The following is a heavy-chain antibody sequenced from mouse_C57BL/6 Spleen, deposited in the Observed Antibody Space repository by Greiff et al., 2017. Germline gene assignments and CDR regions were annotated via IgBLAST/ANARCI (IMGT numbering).Heavy chain of an antibody. CDR2: IDPSDSYT. V-gene: IGHV1-69*01. CDR1: GYTFTSYW. Sequence: QVQLQQPGAELVMPGASVKLSCKASGYTFTSYWMHWVKQRPGQGLEWIGEIDPSDSYTNYNQKFKGKSTLTVDKSSSTAYMQLSSLTSEDSAVYYCARGVRCPFAYWGQGTLVTVSA. J-gene: IGHJ3*01. CDR3: ARGVRCPFAY.